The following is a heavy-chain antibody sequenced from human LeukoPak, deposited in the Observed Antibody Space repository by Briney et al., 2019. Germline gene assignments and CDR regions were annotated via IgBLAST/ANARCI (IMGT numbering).Heavy chain of an antibody. Sequence: SETLSLTCAVYGGSFSGYYWSWIRQPPGKGLEWIGEINHSGSTNYNPSLKSRVTISVDTSKNQFSLKLSSVTAADTAVYYCARVTGERNRRIAAAGTGRWCDPWGQGTLVTVSS. CDR1: GGSFSGYY. V-gene: IGHV4-34*01. CDR2: INHSGST. CDR3: ARVTGERNRRIAAAGTGRWCDP. D-gene: IGHD6-13*01. J-gene: IGHJ5*02.